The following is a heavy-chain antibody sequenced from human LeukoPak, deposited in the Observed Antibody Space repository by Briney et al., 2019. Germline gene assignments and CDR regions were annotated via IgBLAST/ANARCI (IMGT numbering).Heavy chain of an antibody. D-gene: IGHD1-26*01. V-gene: IGHV3-30-3*01. CDR1: GFTFSSYA. Sequence: GGSLRLSCAVSGFTFSSYAMHWVRQAPGKGLEWVAVISYDGSNKYYADSVKGRFTISRDNSKNTLYLQMNSLRAEDTAVYYCARAAVIAGASYFDYWGQGTLVTVSS. CDR2: ISYDGSNK. J-gene: IGHJ4*02. CDR3: ARAAVIAGASYFDY.